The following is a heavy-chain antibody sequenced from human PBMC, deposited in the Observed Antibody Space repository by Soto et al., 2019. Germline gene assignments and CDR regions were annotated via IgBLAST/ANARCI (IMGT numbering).Heavy chain of an antibody. V-gene: IGHV1-3*01. CDR2: INADNGNT. J-gene: IGHJ4*02. CDR1: GYTFTNYA. Sequence: QVQLVQSGAEVKTPGASVKVSCKASGYTFTNYAMHWVRQAPGQRLECMGWINADNGNTKYLQKFQGRVTITRDTSASTAYMELSSLRSDDAAVYYCAIGREACWVSCFHFDYWGQGTLVTVSS. CDR3: AIGREACWVSCFHFDY. D-gene: IGHD2-15*01.